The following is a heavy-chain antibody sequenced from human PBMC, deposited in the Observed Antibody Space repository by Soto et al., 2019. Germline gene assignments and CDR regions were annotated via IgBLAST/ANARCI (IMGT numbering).Heavy chain of an antibody. J-gene: IGHJ4*02. Sequence: PSETLSLTCTVSGGSISSYYWSWIRQPPGKGLEWIGYIYYSGSTYYNPSLKSRVTISVDTSKNQFSLKLTSVTAAGTAVYYCARGPDSWGQGTLFTV. CDR1: GGSISSYY. CDR3: ARGPDS. V-gene: IGHV4-59*12. CDR2: IYYSGST.